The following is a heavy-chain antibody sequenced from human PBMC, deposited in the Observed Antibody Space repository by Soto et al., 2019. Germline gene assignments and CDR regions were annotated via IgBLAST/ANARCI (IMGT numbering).Heavy chain of an antibody. V-gene: IGHV3-48*02. J-gene: IGHJ6*02. Sequence: GGSLRLSCAAPGFTFSSYSMNWVRQAPGKGLDWVSYISNSSSTIYYADSVKGRFTISRDNAKNSLYLQMNSLRDEDTAVYYCARDSPGRYCSSTSCPRMDVWGQGTTVTVSS. CDR1: GFTFSSYS. CDR3: ARDSPGRYCSSTSCPRMDV. D-gene: IGHD2-2*01. CDR2: ISNSSSTI.